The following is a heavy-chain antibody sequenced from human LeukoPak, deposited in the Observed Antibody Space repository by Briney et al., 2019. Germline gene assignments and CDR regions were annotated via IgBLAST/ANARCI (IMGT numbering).Heavy chain of an antibody. Sequence: ASVKVSCKASGYTFTGYYMHWVRQAPGQGLEWMGWINPKSGGTNYAQTFQGRVTVTRDTSITTAYMELSRLRSEDTAVYYCARGVDYYDSSGYPYWGQGTLVTVSS. D-gene: IGHD3-22*01. CDR2: INPKSGGT. CDR1: GYTFTGYY. V-gene: IGHV1-2*02. CDR3: ARGVDYYDSSGYPY. J-gene: IGHJ4*02.